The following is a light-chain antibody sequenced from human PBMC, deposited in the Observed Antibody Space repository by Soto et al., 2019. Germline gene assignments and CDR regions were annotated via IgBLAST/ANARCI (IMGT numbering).Light chain of an antibody. CDR1: QGIGHT. V-gene: IGKV3-20*01. J-gene: IGKJ4*01. CDR2: GAS. CDR3: QQYGSSPLT. Sequence: EVVMTQSPATLSVSPGEGVTLSCRANQGIGHTLAWYQHKPGQTPRLLIYGASSRATGIPDRVSGSGSGTDFTLTISRLEPADFAVYYCQQYGSSPLTFGGGTKVDIK.